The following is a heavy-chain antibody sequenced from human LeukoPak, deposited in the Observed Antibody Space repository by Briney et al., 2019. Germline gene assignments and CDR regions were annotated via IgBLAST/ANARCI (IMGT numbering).Heavy chain of an antibody. CDR2: IYYSGST. Sequence: SETLSLTCTVSGGSISSSSYYWGWIRQPPGKGLEWIGSIYYSGSTYYNPSLKSRVTISVDTSKNQFSLKLSSVTAAETAVYYCARRGDSSGYTDAFDIWGQGTMVTVSS. CDR1: GGSISSSSYY. CDR3: ARRGDSSGYTDAFDI. J-gene: IGHJ3*02. V-gene: IGHV4-39*01. D-gene: IGHD3-22*01.